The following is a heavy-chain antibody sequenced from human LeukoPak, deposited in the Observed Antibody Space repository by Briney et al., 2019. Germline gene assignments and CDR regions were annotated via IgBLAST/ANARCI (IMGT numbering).Heavy chain of an antibody. J-gene: IGHJ4*02. CDR2: INHSGST. CDR1: GGSFSGYY. Sequence: KPSETLSLTCAVYGGSFSGYYWSWIRQPPGKGLEWIGEINHSGSTNYNPSLKSRVTISVDTSKNQFSLKLSSVTAADTAVYYCATIGVGGIDYWGQGTLVTVSS. D-gene: IGHD2-2*01. CDR3: ATIGVGGIDY. V-gene: IGHV4-34*01.